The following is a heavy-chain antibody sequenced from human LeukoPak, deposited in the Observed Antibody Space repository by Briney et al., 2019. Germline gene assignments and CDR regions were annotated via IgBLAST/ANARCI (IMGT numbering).Heavy chain of an antibody. D-gene: IGHD3-3*01. J-gene: IGHJ4*02. CDR1: GGSFSGYY. Sequence: PSETLSLTCAVYGGSFSGYYWSWIRQPPGKGLEWIGEINHSGSTNYNPSLKSRATISVDTSKNQFSLKLSSVTAADTAVYYCAGGRYYDFWSGYLFDYWGQGTLVTVSS. V-gene: IGHV4-34*01. CDR3: AGGRYYDFWSGYLFDY. CDR2: INHSGST.